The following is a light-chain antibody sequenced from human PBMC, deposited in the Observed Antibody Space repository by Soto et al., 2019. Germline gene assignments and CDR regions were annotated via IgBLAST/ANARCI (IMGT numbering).Light chain of an antibody. J-gene: IGLJ2*01. CDR3: CSYTCSWV. V-gene: IGLV2-23*01. Sequence: QSVLTQPASVSGSPGQSITISCIGTSSDVGSYNLVSWYQQHPGKAPKLIIYQGNKRPSGVSNRFSGSESGNTASLTISGLQAEDEADYYCCSYTCSWVFGVGTKVTVL. CDR1: SSDVGSYNL. CDR2: QGN.